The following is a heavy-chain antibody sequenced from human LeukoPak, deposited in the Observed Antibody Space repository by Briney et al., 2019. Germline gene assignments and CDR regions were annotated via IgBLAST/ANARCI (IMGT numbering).Heavy chain of an antibody. Sequence: GGSLRLSCEVSGLTFRSYWMSWVRQAPGKGLEWVANINQDGSEKYFVDSVRGRFTISRDNAKNSLHLQVNTLRAEDTAVYYCARERGGRFFDYWGQGTLVTVSS. V-gene: IGHV3-7*01. D-gene: IGHD1-26*01. CDR2: INQDGSEK. J-gene: IGHJ4*02. CDR3: ARERGGRFFDY. CDR1: GLTFRSYW.